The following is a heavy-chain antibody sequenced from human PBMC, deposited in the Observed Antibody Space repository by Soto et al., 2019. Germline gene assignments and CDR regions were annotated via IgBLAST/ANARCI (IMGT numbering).Heavy chain of an antibody. D-gene: IGHD2-15*01. CDR1: GGSFSGYY. J-gene: IGHJ6*02. Sequence: SATLSLTCAVYGGSFSGYYWSWIRQPPGKGLEWIGEINHSGSTNYNPSLKSRLIISIDTSKNQFSLKVGSVTAADTAVYYCASAALYGMDVWGQGTTVTVSS. CDR2: INHSGST. CDR3: ASAALYGMDV. V-gene: IGHV4-34*01.